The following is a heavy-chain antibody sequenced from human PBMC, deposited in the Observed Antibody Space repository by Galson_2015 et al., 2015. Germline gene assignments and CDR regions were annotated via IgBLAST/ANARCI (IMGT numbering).Heavy chain of an antibody. J-gene: IGHJ3*01. CDR3: ARDWAQGAADV. D-gene: IGHD1-26*01. V-gene: IGHV3-7*01. Sequence: SLRLSCAAPGFTFSDYWMSWVRQAPGKGLEWVANIKQDGSEKYYVDSVKGRFTISRDNAKDSLYLQMSSLRAEDTALYYCARDWAQGAADVWGLGTMVTVSS. CDR1: GFTFSDYW. CDR2: IKQDGSEK.